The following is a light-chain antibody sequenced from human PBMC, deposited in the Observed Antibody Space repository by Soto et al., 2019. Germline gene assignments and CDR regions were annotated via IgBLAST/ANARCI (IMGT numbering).Light chain of an antibody. J-gene: IGLJ1*01. CDR1: SSNIGNNY. Sequence: VLTQPPSVSAAPGQKVTISCSGSSSNIGNNYVSWYQQLPGTAPKLLIYDNNKRPSGIPDRFSGSKSGTSATLGITGLQSGDEADYYCGAWDSSLSAYVFGTGTKVPVL. CDR3: GAWDSSLSAYV. CDR2: DNN. V-gene: IGLV1-51*01.